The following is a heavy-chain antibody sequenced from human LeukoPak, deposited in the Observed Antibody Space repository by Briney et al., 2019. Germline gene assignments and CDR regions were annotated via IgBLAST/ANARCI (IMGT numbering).Heavy chain of an antibody. Sequence: GASVKVSCKASGYTFSGYHVHWVRQVPGQGLEWMGWINSNSGGTNYAQRFQARVTMTGGTSISTAYMEMSRLRSDDTAVYYCARGYCTRSSCSYYLDYWGQGTLVTVSS. CDR2: INSNSGGT. J-gene: IGHJ4*02. D-gene: IGHD2-15*01. CDR3: ARGYCTRSSCSYYLDY. CDR1: GYTFSGYH. V-gene: IGHV1-2*02.